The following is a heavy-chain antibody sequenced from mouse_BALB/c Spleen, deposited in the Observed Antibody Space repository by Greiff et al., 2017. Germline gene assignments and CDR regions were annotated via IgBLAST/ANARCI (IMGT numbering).Heavy chain of an antibody. Sequence: EVMLVESGGDLVKPGGSLKLSCAASGFTFSSYGMSWVRQTPDKRLEWVATISSGGSYTYYPDSVKGRFTISRDNAKNTLYLQMSSLTSEDTAMYYCARQGTTATFDYWGQGTTLTVSS. CDR3: ARQGTTATFDY. D-gene: IGHD1-2*01. CDR2: ISSGGSYT. CDR1: GFTFSSYG. J-gene: IGHJ2*01. V-gene: IGHV5-6*02.